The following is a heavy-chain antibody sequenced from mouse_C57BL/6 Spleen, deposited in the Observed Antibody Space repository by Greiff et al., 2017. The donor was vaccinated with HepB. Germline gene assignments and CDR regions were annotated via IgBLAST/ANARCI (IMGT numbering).Heavy chain of an antibody. CDR3: ARELRGFAY. CDR2: ISYDGSN. V-gene: IGHV3-6*01. CDR1: GYSITSGYY. J-gene: IGHJ3*01. Sequence: EVQLQESGPGLVKPSQSLSLTCSVTGYSITSGYYWNWIRQFPGNKLEWMGYISYDGSNNYNPSLKNRISITRDTSKNQFFLKLNSVTTEDTATYYCARELRGFAYWGQGPLVTVSA.